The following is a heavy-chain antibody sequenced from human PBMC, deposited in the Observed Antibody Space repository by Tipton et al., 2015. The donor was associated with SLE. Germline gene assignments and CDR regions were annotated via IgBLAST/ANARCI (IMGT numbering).Heavy chain of an antibody. CDR1: GYSISSGYY. Sequence: TLSLTCTVSGYSISSGYYWGWIRQPPGKGLEWIGSIYHSGSTYYNPSLKSRVTISVDTSKNQFSLKLSSVTAADTAVYYCATAYSSSSHFDYWGQGTLVTVSS. V-gene: IGHV4-38-2*02. J-gene: IGHJ4*02. CDR2: IYHSGST. D-gene: IGHD6-6*01. CDR3: ATAYSSSSHFDY.